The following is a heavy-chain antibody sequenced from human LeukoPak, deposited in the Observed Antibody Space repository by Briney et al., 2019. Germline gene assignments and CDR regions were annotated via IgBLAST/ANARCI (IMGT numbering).Heavy chain of an antibody. D-gene: IGHD6-19*01. Sequence: GGSLRLSCAASGFNVSSSYMSWVRQAPDKGLEWVSVVYSGGITYYADSVKGRFTISRDISKNTLYLQMNSLRAEDTAGYYCASRAVAGTDWGQGILVTVSS. V-gene: IGHV3-53*01. CDR2: VYSGGIT. J-gene: IGHJ4*02. CDR1: GFNVSSSY. CDR3: ASRAVAGTD.